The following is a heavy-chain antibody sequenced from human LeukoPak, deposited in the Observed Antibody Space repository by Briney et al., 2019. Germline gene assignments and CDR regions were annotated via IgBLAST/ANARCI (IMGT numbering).Heavy chain of an antibody. V-gene: IGHV1-2*02. D-gene: IGHD2/OR15-2a*01. Sequence: ASVKVSCKASGYTFTSYDINWVRQATGQGLEWMGWINPNSGGTNYAQKFQGRVTMTRDTSISTAYMELSRLRSDDTAVYYCARLISEVSFFDYWGQGTLVTVSS. CDR3: ARLISEVSFFDY. J-gene: IGHJ4*02. CDR1: GYTFTSYD. CDR2: INPNSGGT.